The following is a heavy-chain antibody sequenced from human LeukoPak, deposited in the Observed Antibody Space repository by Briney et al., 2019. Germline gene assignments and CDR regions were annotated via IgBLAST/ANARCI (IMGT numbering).Heavy chain of an antibody. V-gene: IGHV4-4*07. CDR1: GGSISSYY. CDR3: ARAVAVYNWFDP. Sequence: PSATLSLTCTVSGGSISSYYWSWIRPPAGKGLEWIGRFYPSGTTNYNPSLKSRVTMSLDTSKNQFSLKLSSVTAADTAVYYCARAVAVYNWFDPWGQGTLVTVSS. J-gene: IGHJ5*02. CDR2: FYPSGTT. D-gene: IGHD6-19*01.